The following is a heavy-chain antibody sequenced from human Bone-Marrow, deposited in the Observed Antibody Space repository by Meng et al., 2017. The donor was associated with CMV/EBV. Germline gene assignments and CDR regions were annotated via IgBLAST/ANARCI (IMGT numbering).Heavy chain of an antibody. J-gene: IGHJ4*02. CDR3: ARIRYSGSYWGSYYFDY. CDR2: INPSGGST. CDR1: YTFTSDY. Sequence: YTFTSDYMHWVRQAPGQGLEWMGIINPSGGSTSYAQKFQGRVTMTRDTSTSTVYMELSSLRSEDTAVYYCARIRYSGSYWGSYYFDYWGQGTLVTVSS. D-gene: IGHD1-26*01. V-gene: IGHV1-46*01.